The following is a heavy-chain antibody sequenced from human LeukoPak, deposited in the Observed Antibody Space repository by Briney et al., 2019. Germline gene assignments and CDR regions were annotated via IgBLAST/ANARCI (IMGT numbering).Heavy chain of an antibody. Sequence: GASVKVSCKASGDTFTNYFVHWVRQACGQRLEWIGWIVVGSGNTNYAQNFQERVTITRDMSTSTAYMELSSLRSEDTAVYYCVADCYGDCIDWGQGTLVTVSS. CDR3: VADCYGDCID. CDR2: IVVGSGNT. CDR1: GDTFTNYF. D-gene: IGHD4-17*01. J-gene: IGHJ4*02. V-gene: IGHV1-58*01.